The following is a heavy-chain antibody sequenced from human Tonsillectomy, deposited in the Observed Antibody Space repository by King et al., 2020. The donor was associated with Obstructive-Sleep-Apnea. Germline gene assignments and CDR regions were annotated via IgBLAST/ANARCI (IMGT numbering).Heavy chain of an antibody. CDR3: ARDKWAEDGEYLRRRYYSGMDV. Sequence: VQLVESGGGLVKPGGSLRLSCAASGFAFSSFTMTWVRQAPGKGLEWLSSISGSSEYIYEADSMKGRISISRDNAKRSLYLQMNSLRPEDTAVYFCARDKWAEDGEYLRRRYYSGMDVWGQGATVTVSS. CDR2: ISGSSEYI. V-gene: IGHV3-21*01. D-gene: IGHD4-17*01. CDR1: GFAFSSFT. J-gene: IGHJ6*02.